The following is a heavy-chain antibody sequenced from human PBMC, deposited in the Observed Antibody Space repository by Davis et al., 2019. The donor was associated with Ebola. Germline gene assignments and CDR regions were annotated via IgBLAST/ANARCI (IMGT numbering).Heavy chain of an antibody. CDR3: AKDKGFWVPPDWFGP. V-gene: IGHV3-23*01. J-gene: IGHJ5*02. CDR1: GFNFSHYA. CDR2: ISGSGKTT. Sequence: GGSLRLSCAVSGFNFSHYAMSWVRQAPGKGLEWVACISGSGKTTYYADSVEGRFNISRDNSKNTLSLQMNSVRGEDSAVYYCAKDKGFWVPPDWFGPWGQGVQVTASS. D-gene: IGHD3-16*01.